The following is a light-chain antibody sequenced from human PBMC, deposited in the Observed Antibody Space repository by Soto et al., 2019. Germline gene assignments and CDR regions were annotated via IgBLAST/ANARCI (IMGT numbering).Light chain of an antibody. V-gene: IGLV2-11*01. CDR2: DVS. Sequence: QSVLTQPRSVSGSPGQSVTISCTGTSSDVGDYKSVSWYQQHPGTAPKLMIYDVSQRPSGVPDRFSGSKSGNTASLTISGLQDEDEADYYCWSYAGNSNVFGGGTKVTVL. J-gene: IGLJ2*01. CDR1: SSDVGDYKS. CDR3: WSYAGNSNV.